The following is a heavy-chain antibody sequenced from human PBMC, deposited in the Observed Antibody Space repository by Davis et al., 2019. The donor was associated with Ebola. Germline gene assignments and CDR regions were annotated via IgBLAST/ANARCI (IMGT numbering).Heavy chain of an antibody. V-gene: IGHV3-49*04. CDR2: IRSKAYGGTT. CDR1: GFTFGDYA. D-gene: IGHD3-3*01. CDR3: ASLYDFWSGRYDY. J-gene: IGHJ4*02. Sequence: GESLKISCTASGFTFGDYAMSWVRQAPGKGLEWVGFIRSKAYGGTTEYAASVKGRFTISRDDSKSIAYLQMNSLRAEDTAVYYCASLYDFWSGRYDYWGQGTLVTVSS.